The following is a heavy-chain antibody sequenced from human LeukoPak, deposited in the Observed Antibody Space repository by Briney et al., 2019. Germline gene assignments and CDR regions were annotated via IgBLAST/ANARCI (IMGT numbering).Heavy chain of an antibody. CDR1: GFTFSSYA. J-gene: IGHJ4*02. CDR3: ARVVRRSDY. Sequence: PGGSLRLXCAASGFTFSSYAMSWVRQAPGKGLEWVSAISGSGGSTFYADSVKGRFTISRDNSKNTLYLQMNSLRAEDTAVYYCARVVRRSDYWGQGTLVTVSS. D-gene: IGHD4/OR15-4a*01. CDR2: ISGSGGST. V-gene: IGHV3-23*01.